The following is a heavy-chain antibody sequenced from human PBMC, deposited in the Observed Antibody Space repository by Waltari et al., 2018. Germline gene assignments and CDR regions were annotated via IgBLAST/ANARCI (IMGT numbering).Heavy chain of an antibody. CDR3: AKRYSSSWYYFDY. CDR2: ISGSGGST. CDR1: GFTFSSYA. Sequence: EVQLVESGGGLVQPGGSLRLSCAASGFTFSSYAMSWVRQAPGKGLGWVSAISGSGGSTYYADSVKGRFTISRDNSTNTLYLQMNSLRAEDTAVYYCAKRYSSSWYYFDYWGQGTLVTVSS. D-gene: IGHD6-13*01. V-gene: IGHV3-23*04. J-gene: IGHJ4*02.